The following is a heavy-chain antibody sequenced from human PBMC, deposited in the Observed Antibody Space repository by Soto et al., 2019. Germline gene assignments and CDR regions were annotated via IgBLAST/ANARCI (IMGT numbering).Heavy chain of an antibody. D-gene: IGHD5-12*01. Sequence: PGGSLRLSCAASGFTVSSYEMDRVRQAPGKRLGWVAYISISGGTIYYGDSVEGRFTISRDNADNSLYLQMNSLRAEDTAVYYCTKEKPVINSGYDAFDIWGRGTVVTVSS. J-gene: IGHJ3*02. CDR1: GFTVSSYE. V-gene: IGHV3-48*03. CDR2: ISISGGTI. CDR3: TKEKPVINSGYDAFDI.